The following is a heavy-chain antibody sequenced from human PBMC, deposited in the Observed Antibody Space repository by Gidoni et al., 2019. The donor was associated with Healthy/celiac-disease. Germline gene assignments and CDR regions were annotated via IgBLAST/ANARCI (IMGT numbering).Heavy chain of an antibody. CDR3: ASINWGSSRLFDY. CDR2: INHSGST. D-gene: IGHD7-27*01. Sequence: QVQLQQWGAGLLKPSETLSLTCAVYGGSFSGYYWSWILPPPGKGLEWIGEINHSGSTNYNPSLKSRVTISVDKYKNQFSRKLSSVTAADTAVYYCASINWGSSRLFDYWGQGTLVTVSS. J-gene: IGHJ4*02. CDR1: GGSFSGYY. V-gene: IGHV4-34*01.